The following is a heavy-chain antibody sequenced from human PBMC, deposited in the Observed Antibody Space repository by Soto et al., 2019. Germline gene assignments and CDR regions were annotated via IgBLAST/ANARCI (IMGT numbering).Heavy chain of an antibody. V-gene: IGHV1-18*01. D-gene: IGHD3-3*01. CDR3: AREDRGTIFGVVIPRGGFDP. Sequence: ASVKVSCKASGYTFTSYGISWVRQAPGQGLEWMGWISAYNGNTNYAQKLQGRVTMTTDTSTSTAYMELRSLRSDDTAVYYCAREDRGTIFGVVIPRGGFDPWGQGTLVTVSS. J-gene: IGHJ5*02. CDR2: ISAYNGNT. CDR1: GYTFTSYG.